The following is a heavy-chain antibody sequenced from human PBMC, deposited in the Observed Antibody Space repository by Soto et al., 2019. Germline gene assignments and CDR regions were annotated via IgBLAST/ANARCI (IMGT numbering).Heavy chain of an antibody. D-gene: IGHD6-13*01. V-gene: IGHV3-9*01. CDR3: AKDKVHGIAAAGFDY. CDR2: ISWNSGSI. CDR1: GFTFDDYA. Sequence: GGSLRLSCAASGFTFDDYAMHWVRQAPGKGLEWVSGISWNSGSIGYADSVKGRFTISRDNAKNSLYLQMNSLRAEDTALYYCAKDKVHGIAAAGFDYWGQGTLVTVSS. J-gene: IGHJ4*02.